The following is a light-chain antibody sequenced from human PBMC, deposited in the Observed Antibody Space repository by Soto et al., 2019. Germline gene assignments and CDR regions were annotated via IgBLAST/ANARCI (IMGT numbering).Light chain of an antibody. CDR3: SSYTISSTLVV. V-gene: IGLV2-14*02. CDR2: EDT. Sequence: QSALTQPASVSGSPGQSITISCTGTKTDIGNYNLVSWYQRHPDKAPKLIIYEDTKRPSGISNRFSGSKSGNTASLTISGLQAEDEADYYCSSYTISSTLVVFGGGTKVTVL. J-gene: IGLJ3*02. CDR1: KTDIGNYNL.